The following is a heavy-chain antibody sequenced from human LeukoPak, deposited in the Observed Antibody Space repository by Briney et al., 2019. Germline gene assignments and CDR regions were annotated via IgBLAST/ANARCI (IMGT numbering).Heavy chain of an antibody. Sequence: SETLSLTCTVSGGSISSYYWSWIRQPPGKGLEWIGYIYHSGSTNYNPSLKSRVTISVDTSKNQSSLKLSSVTAADTAVYYCARSTYYDFWSGYHLGNFDYWGQGTLVTVSS. V-gene: IGHV4-59*01. D-gene: IGHD3-3*01. J-gene: IGHJ4*02. CDR3: ARSTYYDFWSGYHLGNFDY. CDR2: IYHSGST. CDR1: GGSISSYY.